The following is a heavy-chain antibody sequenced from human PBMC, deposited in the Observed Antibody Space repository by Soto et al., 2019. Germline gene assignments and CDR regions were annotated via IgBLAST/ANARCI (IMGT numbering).Heavy chain of an antibody. CDR3: TRGGASGSYFLRKAFDI. D-gene: IGHD1-26*01. V-gene: IGHV4-34*01. J-gene: IGHJ3*02. Sequence: ETLSLTCAVYGGSFSGYYWSWIRQPPGKGLEWIGEINHSGSTNYNPSLKSRVTISLDTSKNQFSLKLSSVTAADTAVYYCTRGGASGSYFLRKAFDIWGQGTMVTVSS. CDR1: GGSFSGYY. CDR2: INHSGST.